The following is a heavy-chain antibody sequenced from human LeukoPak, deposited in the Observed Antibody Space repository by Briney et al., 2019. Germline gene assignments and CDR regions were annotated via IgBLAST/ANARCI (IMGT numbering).Heavy chain of an antibody. Sequence: GESLKISFKGSGXSFTNYWIGWVRQMPGKVLEWMRMISPADSNARYSPSFQGQVTFSADKSINTAYLQWSSLTASDTAIYYCARAIAPYNWNYVWFDPWGQGTLVTVSS. CDR1: GXSFTNYW. CDR2: ISPADSNA. CDR3: ARAIAPYNWNYVWFDP. J-gene: IGHJ5*02. D-gene: IGHD1-7*01. V-gene: IGHV5-51*01.